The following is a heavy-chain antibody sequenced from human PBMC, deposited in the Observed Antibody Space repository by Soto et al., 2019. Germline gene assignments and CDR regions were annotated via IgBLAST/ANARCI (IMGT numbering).Heavy chain of an antibody. Sequence: DVQLVESGGGSVQPGRSLRLSCVASGFTFESYAMHWVRQVPGKGLEWVSGISWNSGSIGYEDSVKGRFTISRDNAQKSRYLEMNSLRVEDTAFYYCVKDIHEQWLVSHFEYWGQGALVTVSS. D-gene: IGHD6-19*01. CDR1: GFTFESYA. CDR2: ISWNSGSI. J-gene: IGHJ4*02. V-gene: IGHV3-9*01. CDR3: VKDIHEQWLVSHFEY.